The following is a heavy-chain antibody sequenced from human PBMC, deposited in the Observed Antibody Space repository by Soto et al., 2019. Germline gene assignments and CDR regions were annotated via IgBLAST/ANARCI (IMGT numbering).Heavy chain of an antibody. CDR3: AKEFDTSGYYSYYYAMDV. CDR2: LGDSGTKT. CDR1: GFKFSTFA. Sequence: EVQLLESGGGLVKPGGSLRLSCAASGFKFSTFAMSWVRQAPGKGLEWVSGLGDSGTKTYYAASVRGRFIISRDNSNNTVDLQMNRLRAEDTAVYYCAKEFDTSGYYSYYYAMDVRGQGTTVTISS. D-gene: IGHD3-22*01. J-gene: IGHJ6*02. V-gene: IGHV3-23*01.